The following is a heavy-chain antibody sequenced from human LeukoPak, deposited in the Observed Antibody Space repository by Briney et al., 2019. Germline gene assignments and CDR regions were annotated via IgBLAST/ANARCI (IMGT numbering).Heavy chain of an antibody. V-gene: IGHV3-30-3*01. D-gene: IGHD3-9*01. CDR2: ISNDGTEK. Sequence: VXXISNDGTEKYYADSVKGRFTISRDNPENTLYLQLNSLRPDDTGVYYCARVRVILTTMASFSYWGLGTLVTVSS. CDR3: ARVRVILTTMASFSY. J-gene: IGHJ4*02.